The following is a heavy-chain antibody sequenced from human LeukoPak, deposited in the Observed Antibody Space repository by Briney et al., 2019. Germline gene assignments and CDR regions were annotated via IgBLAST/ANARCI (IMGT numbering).Heavy chain of an antibody. CDR2: ISGSGGST. CDR3: AKDIRGIAGYYMDV. V-gene: IGHV3-23*01. CDR1: GFTFSSYG. Sequence: GGSLRLSCAASGFTFSSYGMSWVRQAPGKGLEWVSAISGSGGSTYYADSVKGRFTISRDNSKNTLYLQMNSLRAEDTAVYYCAKDIRGIAGYYMDVWGKGTTVTVSS. J-gene: IGHJ6*03. D-gene: IGHD1-26*01.